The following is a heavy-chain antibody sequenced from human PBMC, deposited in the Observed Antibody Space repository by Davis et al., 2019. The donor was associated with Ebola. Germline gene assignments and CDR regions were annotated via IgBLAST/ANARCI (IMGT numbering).Heavy chain of an antibody. Sequence: ASVKVSCKASGYTFTGYYMHWVRQAPGQGLEWMGWINPNSGGTNYAQKFQGRVTMTRDTSISTAYMELSRLRSDDTAVYYCASEIWSGYYRTDYYYYMDVWGKGTTVTVSS. V-gene: IGHV1-2*02. CDR2: INPNSGGT. J-gene: IGHJ6*03. CDR1: GYTFTGYY. CDR3: ASEIWSGYYRTDYYYYMDV. D-gene: IGHD3-3*01.